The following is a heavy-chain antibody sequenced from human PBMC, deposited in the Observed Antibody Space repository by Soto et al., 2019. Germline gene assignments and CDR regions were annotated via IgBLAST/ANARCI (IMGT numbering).Heavy chain of an antibody. CDR3: AKGGYYYGSGSYYSKRYYFDY. CDR1: GFTFSSYA. D-gene: IGHD3-10*01. J-gene: IGHJ4*02. V-gene: IGHV3-23*01. Sequence: EVQLLASGGGLVQPGGSLRLSCAASGFTFSSYAMSWVRQAPGKGLEWVSAISGSGGSTYYADSVKGRFTISRDNSKNTLYLRMNSLRAEDTAVYYCAKGGYYYGSGSYYSKRYYFDYWGQGTLVTVSS. CDR2: ISGSGGST.